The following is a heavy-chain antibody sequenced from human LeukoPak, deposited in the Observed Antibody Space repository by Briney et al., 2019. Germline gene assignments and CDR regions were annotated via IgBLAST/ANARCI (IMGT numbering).Heavy chain of an antibody. CDR2: IYYTGNT. D-gene: IGHD3-10*01. CDR1: GDSITGYY. J-gene: IGHJ3*02. Sequence: PSVTLSLTCSVSGDSITGYYWGWIRQPPGKGLEWIGNIYYTGNTYYNSSLKNRVTISLDTSKNQFSLKVISMTAADTAAYYCTKSDGYGLIRICGRGTMVTVSS. CDR3: TKSDGYGLIRI. V-gene: IGHV4-39*07.